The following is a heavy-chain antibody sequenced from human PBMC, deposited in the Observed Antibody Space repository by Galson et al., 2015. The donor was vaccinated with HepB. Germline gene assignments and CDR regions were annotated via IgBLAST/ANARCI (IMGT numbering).Heavy chain of an antibody. CDR3: TRFSAYGGNSGI. CDR1: GFTFSGSA. CDR2: IRSKANSYAT. D-gene: IGHD4-23*01. J-gene: IGHJ4*02. Sequence: SLRLSCAASGFTFSGSAMHWVRQASGKGLEWVGRIRSKANSYATAYAASVKGRFTISRDDSKNTAYLQMNSLKTEDTAVYYCTRFSAYGGNSGIWGQGTLVTVSS. V-gene: IGHV3-73*01.